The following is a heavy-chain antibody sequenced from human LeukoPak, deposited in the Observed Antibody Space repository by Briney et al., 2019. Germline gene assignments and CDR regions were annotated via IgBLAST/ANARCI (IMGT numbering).Heavy chain of an antibody. J-gene: IGHJ5*02. Sequence: GGSLRLSCEVSGLTFSIYGMHWVRQAPGKGLEWVAVISYDGSNKYYADSVKGRFTISRDNSKNTLYLQMNSLRAEDTAVYYCARDGGPIFGVVPPTWGQGTLVTVSS. CDR3: ARDGGPIFGVVPPT. D-gene: IGHD3-3*01. CDR1: GLTFSIYG. CDR2: ISYDGSNK. V-gene: IGHV3-30*19.